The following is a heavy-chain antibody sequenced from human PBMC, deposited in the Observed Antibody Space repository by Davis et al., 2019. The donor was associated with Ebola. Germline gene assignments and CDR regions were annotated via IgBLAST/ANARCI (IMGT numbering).Heavy chain of an antibody. D-gene: IGHD4-11*01. V-gene: IGHV3-74*01. CDR1: GLTFSSYW. J-gene: IGHJ6*02. Sequence: PGGSLRLSCAASGLTFSSYWMHWVRQAPGKGRVWVSRINSDGSSTSYADSVKGRFTISRDNAKNTLYLQMNSLRAEDTAVYYCARALTTGATSYYYYGMDVWGQGTTVTVSS. CDR3: ARALTTGATSYYYYGMDV. CDR2: INSDGSST.